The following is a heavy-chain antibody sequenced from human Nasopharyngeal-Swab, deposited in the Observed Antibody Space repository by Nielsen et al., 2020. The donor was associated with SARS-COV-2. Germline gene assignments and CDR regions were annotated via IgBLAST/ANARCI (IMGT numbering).Heavy chain of an antibody. V-gene: IGHV1-69*13. CDR3: ASYLMVVTDHGYLQH. Sequence: ASVKVSCKASGVIFNNFGFAWVRQAPGQGLEWMGGIIPRSGTINVSQKFQGRLTITADESTGTADMDLSSLIFEDTAMYYCASYLMVVTDHGYLQHWGQGTLVIVSS. CDR1: GVIFNNFG. CDR2: IIPRSGTI. J-gene: IGHJ1*01. D-gene: IGHD2-21*02.